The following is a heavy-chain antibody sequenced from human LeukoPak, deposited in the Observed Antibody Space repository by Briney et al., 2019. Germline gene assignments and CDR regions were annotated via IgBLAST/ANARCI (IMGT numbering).Heavy chain of an antibody. J-gene: IGHJ5*02. CDR3: ARDRYSSGSNEGFDP. V-gene: IGHV3-23*01. D-gene: IGHD6-19*01. Sequence: PGGSLRLSCAASGFTFSSYAMSWVRQAPGKGLEWVSAISGSGGSTYYADSVKGRFTISRDNSKNTLYLQMNSLRAEDTAVYYCARDRYSSGSNEGFDPWGQGNLVTVSS. CDR1: GFTFSSYA. CDR2: ISGSGGST.